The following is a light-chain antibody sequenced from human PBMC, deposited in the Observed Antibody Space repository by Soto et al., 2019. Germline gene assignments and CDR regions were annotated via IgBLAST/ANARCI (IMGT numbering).Light chain of an antibody. J-gene: IGKJ3*01. Sequence: EIVLTQSPGTLALSPGERATLSCRASQSVSSNYLTGYQQKRGQAPRLLIHGASSRATGIPDRLSGSVSGKDFTLTISRLEPEDFAVYYCQQYGSSPFTFGPGTKVGIK. CDR1: QSVSSNY. CDR2: GAS. CDR3: QQYGSSPFT. V-gene: IGKV3-20*01.